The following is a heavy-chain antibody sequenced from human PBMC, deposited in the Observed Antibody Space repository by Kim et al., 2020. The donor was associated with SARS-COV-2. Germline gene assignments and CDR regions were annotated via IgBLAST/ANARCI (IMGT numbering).Heavy chain of an antibody. D-gene: IGHD5-18*01. V-gene: IGHV3-74*03. CDR3: ASPTAVGSGWFDP. J-gene: IGHJ5*02. Sequence: YADPVKDLFTISMDNAKTTLYRQMNRLSAEDTAVYYCASPTAVGSGWFDPWGQGTLVTVSS.